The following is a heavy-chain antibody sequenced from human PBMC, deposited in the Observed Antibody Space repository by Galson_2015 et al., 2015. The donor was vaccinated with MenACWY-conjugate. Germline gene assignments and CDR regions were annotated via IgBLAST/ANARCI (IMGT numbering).Heavy chain of an antibody. CDR3: AREARIYTCDI. Sequence: SLRLSCAASGFTFSSYTMHWVRQAPGKGLEWVAVISSEGSNKNYVDSVKGRFTISRDNSKSTVYLQMNAVRAEDTAVYYCAREARIYTCDIWGQGTMVTVSS. V-gene: IGHV3-30*01. CDR1: GFTFSSYT. D-gene: IGHD2-15*01. J-gene: IGHJ3*02. CDR2: ISSEGSNK.